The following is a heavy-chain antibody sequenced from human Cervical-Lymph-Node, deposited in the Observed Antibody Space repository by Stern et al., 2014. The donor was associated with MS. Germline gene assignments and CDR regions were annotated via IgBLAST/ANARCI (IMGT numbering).Heavy chain of an antibody. V-gene: IGHV3-21*01. CDR1: GFTFSDYS. D-gene: IGHD1-26*01. CDR3: ARGGSYYAIDH. Sequence: VQLVQSGGGLVKPGGSLRLSCAASGFTFSDYSMNWVRQAPGKGLEWVSSISSTSSYTCDADSVRGRVTISRDNPKNSLFLQMNSLRAEDTAVYYCARGGSYYAIDHWGQGTLVTVSS. CDR2: ISSTSSYT. J-gene: IGHJ4*02.